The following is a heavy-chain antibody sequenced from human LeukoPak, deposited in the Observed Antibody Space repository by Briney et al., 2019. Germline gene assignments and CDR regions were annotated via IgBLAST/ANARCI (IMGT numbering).Heavy chain of an antibody. CDR3: AXXXXXXSGGSCYSDY. CDR1: GYTFTSYG. J-gene: IGHJ4*02. Sequence: ASVKVSCKASGYTFTSYGISWVRPAPGQGLEWMGWISAYNGNTNYAQKLQGRVTMTTDTSTSTAYMELRSLRSDDTAVYYCAXXXXXXSGGSCYSDYWGQGTLVTVSS. D-gene: IGHD2-15*01. V-gene: IGHV1-18*01. CDR2: ISAYNGNT.